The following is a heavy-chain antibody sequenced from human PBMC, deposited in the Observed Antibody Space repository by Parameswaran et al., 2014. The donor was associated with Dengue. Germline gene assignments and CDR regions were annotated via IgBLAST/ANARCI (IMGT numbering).Heavy chain of an antibody. D-gene: IGHD3-9*01. CDR3: ARAKDEETYYDILTGYPFLDLDY. CDR2: ISSSSSYI. J-gene: IGHJ4*02. Sequence: KWIRQPPGKGLEWVSSISSSSSYIYYADSVKGRFTISRDNAKNSLYLQMNSLRAEDTAVYYCARAKDEETYYDILTGYPFLDLDYWGQGTLVTVSS. V-gene: IGHV3-21*01.